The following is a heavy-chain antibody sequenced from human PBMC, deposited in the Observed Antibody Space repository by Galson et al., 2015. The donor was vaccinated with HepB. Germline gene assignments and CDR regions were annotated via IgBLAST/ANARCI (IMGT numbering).Heavy chain of an antibody. D-gene: IGHD1-1*01. CDR1: GFISSYW. Sequence: SLRLSCAASGFISSYWMSWVRQAPGKGLEWVANIRQDGSERYYVDSVKGRFTISRDNAQNSLYLQMNSLRAEDTAVYYCAREGYNWNDLFYYYGMDVWGQGTTVTVSS. CDR3: AREGYNWNDLFYYYGMDV. J-gene: IGHJ6*02. CDR2: IRQDGSER. V-gene: IGHV3-7*01.